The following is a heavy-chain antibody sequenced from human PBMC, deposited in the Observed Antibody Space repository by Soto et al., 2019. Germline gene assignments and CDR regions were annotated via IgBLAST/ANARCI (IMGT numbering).Heavy chain of an antibody. CDR3: ARDGSKRVGIFDY. D-gene: IGHD4-4*01. J-gene: IGHJ4*02. Sequence: GASVKVSCKASGGTFSSYAISWVRQAPGQGLEWMGGIIPIFGTANYAQKFQGRVTITADESTSTAYMELSSLRSEDLAVYYCARDGSKRVGIFDYWGQGTLVTVSS. CDR1: GGTFSSYA. V-gene: IGHV1-69*13. CDR2: IIPIFGTA.